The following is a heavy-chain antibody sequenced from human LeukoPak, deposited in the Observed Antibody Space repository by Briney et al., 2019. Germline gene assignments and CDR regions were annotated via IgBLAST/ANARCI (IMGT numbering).Heavy chain of an antibody. V-gene: IGHV4-34*01. CDR1: GGSFSGYY. CDR3: ARAQYSSSCDF. J-gene: IGHJ4*02. D-gene: IGHD6-13*01. Sequence: SETLSLTCAVYGGSFSGYYWSWIRQPPGKGLEWIGEINHSGSTNYNPSLKSRVTISVDTSKNQFSLKLSSVTAADTAVYYCARAQYSSSCDFWGQGTLVTVSS. CDR2: INHSGST.